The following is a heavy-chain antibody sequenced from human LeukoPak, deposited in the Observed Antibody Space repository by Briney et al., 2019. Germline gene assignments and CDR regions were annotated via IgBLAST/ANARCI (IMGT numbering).Heavy chain of an antibody. CDR2: ISSSGSTI. J-gene: IGHJ6*02. CDR1: GFTFSDYY. V-gene: IGHV3-11*01. CDR3: ASTILGYYYYGMDV. D-gene: IGHD3-3*01. Sequence: GGSLRLSCAASGFTFSDYYMSWIRQAPGKGLEWVSYISSSGSTIYYADSVKGRFTISRDNAKNSLYLQMNSLRAEDTAVYYCASTILGYYYYGMDVWGQGTTVTVSS.